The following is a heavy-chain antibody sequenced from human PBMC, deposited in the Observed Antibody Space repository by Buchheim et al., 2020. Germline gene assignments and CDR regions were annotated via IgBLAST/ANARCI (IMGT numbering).Heavy chain of an antibody. J-gene: IGHJ6*02. D-gene: IGHD2-2*01. CDR2: ISSSGSTI. CDR1: GFTFSSYE. V-gene: IGHV3-48*03. CDR3: AREVRLYYYYGMDV. Sequence: EVQLVESGGGLVQPGGSLRLSCAASGFTFSSYEMNWVRQAPGKGLEWVSYISSSGSTIYYADSVKGRFTISRDNAQNSMYLQMNSLRAEDTAVYYCAREVRLYYYYGMDVWGQGTT.